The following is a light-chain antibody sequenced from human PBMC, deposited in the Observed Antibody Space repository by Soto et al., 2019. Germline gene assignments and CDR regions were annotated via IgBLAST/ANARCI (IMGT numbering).Light chain of an antibody. CDR1: HSVSSK. CDR2: GAS. Sequence: EIVMTQSPATLSVSVGERATLSCRASHSVSSKLAWYQQKPGQAPRLLIYGASIRATDIPARFSGSGSGTEFTLTFSSLQSEDFAVYYCQQYNDWPPQLTFGGGTKVEIK. CDR3: QQYNDWPPQLT. J-gene: IGKJ4*01. V-gene: IGKV3-15*01.